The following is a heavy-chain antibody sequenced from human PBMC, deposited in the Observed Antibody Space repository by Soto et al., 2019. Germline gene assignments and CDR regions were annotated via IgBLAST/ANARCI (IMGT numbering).Heavy chain of an antibody. CDR1: GATVNRTGDT. D-gene: IGHD3-10*01. CDR2: IYYTGTT. V-gene: IGHV4-30-4*01. CDR3: ARAGALLRADDF. J-gene: IGHJ4*02. Sequence: SETLSLTCTASGATVNRTGDTWHWNRQAPGKGLQWLGYIYYTGTTSYNPSLQSRTSTTFDTSKDQFSLQLQYVTVADAAVFFCARAGALLRADDFWGQGIQVTVSS.